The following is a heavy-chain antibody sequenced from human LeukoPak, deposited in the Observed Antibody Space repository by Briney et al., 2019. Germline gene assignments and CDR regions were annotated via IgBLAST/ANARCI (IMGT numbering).Heavy chain of an antibody. Sequence: GASVKVSCKASGGTFSSYAISWVRQAPGQGLEWMGRIIPILGIANYAQKFQGRVTITADKSTSTAYMELSSLRSEDTAVYYCARAVVVPAADYYYYGMDVWGQRTTVTVSS. CDR1: GGTFSSYA. D-gene: IGHD2-2*01. J-gene: IGHJ6*02. V-gene: IGHV1-69*04. CDR2: IIPILGIA. CDR3: ARAVVVPAADYYYYGMDV.